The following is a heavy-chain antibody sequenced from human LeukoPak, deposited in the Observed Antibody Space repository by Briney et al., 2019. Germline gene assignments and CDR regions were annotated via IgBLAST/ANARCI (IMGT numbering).Heavy chain of an antibody. V-gene: IGHV3-11*06. Sequence: PGGSLRLSCAASGFTFKTHAMSWVRQAPGKGLEWVSYISSSSSYTNYADSVKGRFTISRDNAKNSLYLQMNSLRAEDTAVYYCAREYYYGSGSYYYQGAFDYWGQGTLVTVSS. CDR2: ISSSSSYT. D-gene: IGHD3-10*01. J-gene: IGHJ4*02. CDR1: GFTFKTHA. CDR3: AREYYYGSGSYYYQGAFDY.